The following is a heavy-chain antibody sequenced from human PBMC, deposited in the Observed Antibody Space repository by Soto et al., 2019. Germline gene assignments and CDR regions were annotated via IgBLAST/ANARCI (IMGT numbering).Heavy chain of an antibody. D-gene: IGHD1-26*01. J-gene: IGHJ6*02. Sequence: GGSLRLSCAASGFTLNSYGMTWVRQAPGMGLEWVSTIRGSTGNTYYADSVKGRFTISRDNSKNTLYLQMNSLGAEDTAVYYCARDFVVGGPTINYYYGMDVWGQGTTVTVSS. CDR3: ARDFVVGGPTINYYYGMDV. CDR1: GFTLNSYG. CDR2: IRGSTGNT. V-gene: IGHV3-23*01.